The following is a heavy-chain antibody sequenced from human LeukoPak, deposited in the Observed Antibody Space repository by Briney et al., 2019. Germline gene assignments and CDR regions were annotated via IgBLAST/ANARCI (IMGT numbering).Heavy chain of an antibody. D-gene: IGHD6-13*01. J-gene: IGHJ4*02. CDR2: ISYTGST. V-gene: IGHV4-39*01. CDR3: ARGSDTAAGLY. CDR1: GGSISSSTYY. Sequence: TSETLSLTCTVSGGSISSSTYYWGWIRQPPGKGLEWIGSISYTGSTYYKPSLKSRVTISVDTSKNQFSLKLSSVTAADTAVYYCARGSDTAAGLYWGQGTLVTVSS.